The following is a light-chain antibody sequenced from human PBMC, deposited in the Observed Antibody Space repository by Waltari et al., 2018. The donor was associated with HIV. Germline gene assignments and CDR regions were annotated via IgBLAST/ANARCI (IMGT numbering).Light chain of an antibody. J-gene: IGKJ1*01. CDR1: QSVSSTY. CDR2: GAS. V-gene: IGKV3-20*01. CDR3: QQYSSSPQT. Sequence: EIVLTQSPGTLSLSPGDRATLSCRASQSVSSTYLAWYQQKPGQAPRLLIYGASSRATGIPDRFSGSGSGTDFTLTISRLEPEDFAVYYCQQYSSSPQTFGQGTKVEIK.